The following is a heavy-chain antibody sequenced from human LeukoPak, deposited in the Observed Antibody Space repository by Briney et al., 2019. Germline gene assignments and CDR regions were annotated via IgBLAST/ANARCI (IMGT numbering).Heavy chain of an antibody. CDR2: IIPIFGTA. Sequence: ASVKVSCKASGYTFTSYAISWVRQAPGQGLEWMGEIIPIFGTANYAQKFPGRVTITADESTSTAYMELSSLRSEDTAVYYCARDREGDELELRGAFDIWGQGTMVTVSS. CDR1: GYTFTSYA. J-gene: IGHJ3*02. CDR3: ARDREGDELELRGAFDI. D-gene: IGHD1-7*01. V-gene: IGHV1-69*13.